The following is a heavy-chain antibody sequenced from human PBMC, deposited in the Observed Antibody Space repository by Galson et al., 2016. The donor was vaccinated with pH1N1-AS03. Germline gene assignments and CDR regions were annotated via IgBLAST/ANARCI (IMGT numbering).Heavy chain of an antibody. CDR2: ISSSGADI. CDR3: VKEGGYRSSSVFEY. D-gene: IGHD6-6*01. Sequence: SLRLSCAASGFSCGDYPMNWVRQAPGKGLEWVSYISSSGADIFYADSVKGRFTISRDNAKNSLYLQMNSLRVEDTALYYCVKEGGYRSSSVFEYWGQGTLVTVSS. J-gene: IGHJ4*02. CDR1: GFSCGDYP. V-gene: IGHV3-21*04.